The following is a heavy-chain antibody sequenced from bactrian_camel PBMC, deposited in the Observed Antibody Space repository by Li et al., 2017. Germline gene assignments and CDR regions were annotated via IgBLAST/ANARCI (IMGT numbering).Heavy chain of an antibody. CDR1: GFTFSTNA. Sequence: QVQLVESGGGLVQPGGSLRLSCAASGFTFSTNAMSWVRQAPGKGPEWVSGIYSDGSNTYHADSVKGRFTISRDNAKSTLFLQMNSLKAEDTALYSCVTADFASNYWELKTWGQGTQVTVS. V-gene: IGHV3S7*01. D-gene: IGHD1*01. CDR2: IYSDGSNT. J-gene: IGHJ4*01. CDR3: VTADFASNYWELKT.